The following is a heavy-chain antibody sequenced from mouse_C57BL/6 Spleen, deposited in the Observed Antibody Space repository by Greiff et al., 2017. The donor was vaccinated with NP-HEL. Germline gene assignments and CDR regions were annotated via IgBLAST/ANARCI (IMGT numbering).Heavy chain of an antibody. CDR2: ISSGGDYI. CDR1: GFTFSSYA. V-gene: IGHV5-9-1*02. D-gene: IGHD1-1*01. CDR3: TRDHYGSSYAMDY. J-gene: IGHJ4*01. Sequence: EVKVVESGEGLVKPGGSLKLSCAASGFTFSSYAMSWVRQTPEKRLEWVAYISSGGDYIYYADTVKGRFTISRDNARNTLYLQMSSLKSEDTAMYYCTRDHYGSSYAMDYWGQGTSVTVSS.